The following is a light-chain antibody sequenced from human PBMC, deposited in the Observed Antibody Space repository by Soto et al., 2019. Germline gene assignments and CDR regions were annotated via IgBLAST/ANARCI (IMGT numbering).Light chain of an antibody. CDR1: SGYSNYK. J-gene: IGLJ1*01. CDR2: GGTGGIVG. CDR3: GADHGSGSSFVYV. V-gene: IGLV9-49*01. Sequence: QSVLTQPPSASASLGASVTLTCTLSSGYSNYKVDWYQQRPGKGPRFVMRGGTGGIVGSKGDGIPDRFSVLGSGLNRYLTIKNIQEEDESDYHCGADHGSGSSFVYVFGTGTKLTVL.